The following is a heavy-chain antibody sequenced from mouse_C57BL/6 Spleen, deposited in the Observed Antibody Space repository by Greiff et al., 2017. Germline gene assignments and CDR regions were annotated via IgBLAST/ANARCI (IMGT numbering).Heavy chain of an antibody. CDR2: IDPENGDT. Sequence: VQLQQSGAELVRPGASVKLSCTASGFNIKDDYMHWVKQRPEQGLEWIGWIDPENGDTEYASKFQGKATITADTSSNTAYLQLSSLTSEDTAVYYCTTHYDGSSDWYFDVWGTGTTVTVSS. J-gene: IGHJ1*03. D-gene: IGHD1-1*01. V-gene: IGHV14-4*01. CDR1: GFNIKDDY. CDR3: TTHYDGSSDWYFDV.